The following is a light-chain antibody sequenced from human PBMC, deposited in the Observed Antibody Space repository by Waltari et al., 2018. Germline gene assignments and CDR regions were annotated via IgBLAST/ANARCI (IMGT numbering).Light chain of an antibody. CDR1: QSLLHGDGMTY. Sequence: DVVLTQSPLSLSVTLGQPASISCRSSQSLLHGDGMTYLNWFQQRPGQSPRRLIYKLFNRDSGVPDRFSGSGSGTDFTLEISRVEAEDVGTYYCMQGSHWPPWTFGQGTKVELK. V-gene: IGKV2-30*02. J-gene: IGKJ1*01. CDR2: KLF. CDR3: MQGSHWPPWT.